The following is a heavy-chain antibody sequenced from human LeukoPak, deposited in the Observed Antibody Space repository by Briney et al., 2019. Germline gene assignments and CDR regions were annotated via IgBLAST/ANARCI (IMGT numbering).Heavy chain of an antibody. Sequence: ASVKVSCKASGHTFTGYYMHWVRQAPGQGLEWMGRINPNSGGTNYAQKFQGRVTMTRDTSISTAYMELSRLRSDDTAVYYCAGVYCSGGSCYSALDYWGQGTLVTVSS. V-gene: IGHV1-2*06. CDR2: INPNSGGT. J-gene: IGHJ4*02. CDR3: AGVYCSGGSCYSALDY. D-gene: IGHD2-15*01. CDR1: GHTFTGYY.